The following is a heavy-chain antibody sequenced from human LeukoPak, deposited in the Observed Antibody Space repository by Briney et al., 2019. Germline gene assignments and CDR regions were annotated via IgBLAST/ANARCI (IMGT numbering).Heavy chain of an antibody. V-gene: IGHV3-20*04. J-gene: IGHJ4*02. CDR2: INWNGGST. D-gene: IGHD6-6*01. CDR3: AREGRLSIAARPLDY. CDR1: GFTFDDYG. Sequence: PGGSLRLSCAASGFTFDDYGMSWVRQAPGKGLEWVSGINWNGGSTGYADSVKGRFTISRDDAKNSLYLQMNSLRAEDTALYYCAREGRLSIAARPLDYWGQGTLVTVSS.